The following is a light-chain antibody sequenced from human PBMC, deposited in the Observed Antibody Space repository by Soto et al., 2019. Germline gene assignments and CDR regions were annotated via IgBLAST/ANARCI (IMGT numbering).Light chain of an antibody. Sequence: QSVLTQPASVSGSPGQSITISCTGTSSDVGGYNYVSWYQQHPGKAPKLMIYDVSSRPSGVSNRFSGSKSGNTASLTISGLQAEDEADYYCSSYTNSSTEVFGTGTKLTVL. CDR2: DVS. J-gene: IGLJ1*01. CDR1: SSDVGGYNY. CDR3: SSYTNSSTEV. V-gene: IGLV2-14*01.